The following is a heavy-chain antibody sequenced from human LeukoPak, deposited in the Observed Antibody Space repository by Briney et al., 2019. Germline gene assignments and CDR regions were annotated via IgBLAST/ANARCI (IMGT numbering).Heavy chain of an antibody. J-gene: IGHJ4*02. CDR3: ARGYCSSTSCYHIDY. D-gene: IGHD2-2*01. CDR2: ISAYNGNT. V-gene: IGHV1-18*01. CDR1: GYTFTSYG. Sequence: ASVKVSCKASGYTFTSYGISWVRQAPGQGLEWMGWISAYNGNTNYAQKLQGRVTMTTDTSTSTAYMELRSLRSDDTAVYYCARGYCSSTSCYHIDYWGQGTLVTVSS.